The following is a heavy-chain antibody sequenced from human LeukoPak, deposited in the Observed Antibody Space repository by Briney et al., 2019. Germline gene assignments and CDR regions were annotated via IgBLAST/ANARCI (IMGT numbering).Heavy chain of an antibody. Sequence: SVKVSCKASGGTFSSYAISWVRQAPGQGLEWMGGIIPIFGTANYAQKFQGRVTITADKSTSTAYMELSSLRSEDTAVYYCAKEGGYMKPFDYWGQGILVTVSS. CDR3: AKEGGYMKPFDY. CDR2: IIPIFGTA. V-gene: IGHV1-69*06. D-gene: IGHD5-18*01. CDR1: GGTFSSYA. J-gene: IGHJ4*02.